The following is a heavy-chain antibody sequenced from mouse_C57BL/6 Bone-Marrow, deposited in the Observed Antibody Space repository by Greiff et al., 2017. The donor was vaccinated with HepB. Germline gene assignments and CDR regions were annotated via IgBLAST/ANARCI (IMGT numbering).Heavy chain of an antibody. J-gene: IGHJ4*01. D-gene: IGHD1-1*01. CDR2: IYPRSGNT. V-gene: IGHV1-81*01. CDR1: GYTFTSYG. Sequence: VKLMESGAELARPGASVKLSCKASGYTFTSYGISWVKQRTGQGLEWIGEIYPRSGNTYYNEKFKGKATLTADKSSSTAYMELRSLTSEDSAVYFCARSTLFITTVGYWGQGTSVTVSS. CDR3: ARSTLFITTVGY.